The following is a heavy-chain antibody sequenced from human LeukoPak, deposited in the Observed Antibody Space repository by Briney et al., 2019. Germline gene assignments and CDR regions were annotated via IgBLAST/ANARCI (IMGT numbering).Heavy chain of an antibody. CDR2: IYPGDSDT. V-gene: IGHV5-51*01. Sequence: GESLKISCKGSGYSFTSYWIGWVRQMPGKGLEWMGIIYPGDSDTRYSPSFQGQVTISADKSISTAYLQWSSLKASDTAMYYCARRISSSTIPDAFDIWGQGTMVTVSS. J-gene: IGHJ3*02. D-gene: IGHD2-2*01. CDR3: ARRISSSTIPDAFDI. CDR1: GYSFTSYW.